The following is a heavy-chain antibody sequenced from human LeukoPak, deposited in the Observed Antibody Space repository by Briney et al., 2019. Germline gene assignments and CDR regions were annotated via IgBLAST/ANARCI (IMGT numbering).Heavy chain of an antibody. D-gene: IGHD4-17*01. CDR3: AKDRSATVTPYYFDY. Sequence: PGGSLRLSCAASGFTFSSYAMSWVRQAPGKGLEWVSAISGSGGSTYYADSVKGRFTVSRDNSKNTLYLQMNNLRAEDTAVYYCAKDRSATVTPYYFDYWGQGTLVTVSS. J-gene: IGHJ4*02. CDR2: ISGSGGST. CDR1: GFTFSSYA. V-gene: IGHV3-23*01.